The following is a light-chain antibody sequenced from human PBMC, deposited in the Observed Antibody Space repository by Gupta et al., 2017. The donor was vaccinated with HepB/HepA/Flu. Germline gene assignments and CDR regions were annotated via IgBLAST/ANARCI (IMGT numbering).Light chain of an antibody. CDR2: EVS. CDR1: SSDGGSYNL. CDR3: CSYAGSRWV. J-gene: IGLJ3*02. V-gene: IGLV2-23*02. Sequence: QSALTQPASVSGSPGQSISISCTGTSSDGGSYNLVSWYQQHPGKAPKLMIYEVSKRPSGVSNRFSGSKSGNTASLTISGLQAEDEADYYCCSYAGSRWVFGGGTKLTVL.